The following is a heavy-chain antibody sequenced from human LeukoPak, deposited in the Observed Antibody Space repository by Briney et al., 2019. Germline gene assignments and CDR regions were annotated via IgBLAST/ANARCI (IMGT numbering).Heavy chain of an antibody. D-gene: IGHD3-22*01. CDR1: GFTFSSYA. CDR2: ISGSGGST. Sequence: PGGSLRLSCAASGFTFSSYAISWVRQAPGKGLEWVSAISGSGGSTYYADSVKGRSTISRDNSENTLYLQMNSLKVEDTAVYYCVKSSSWLSERYYFDYWGQGTLVTVAS. CDR3: VKSSSWLSERYYFDY. V-gene: IGHV3-23*01. J-gene: IGHJ4*02.